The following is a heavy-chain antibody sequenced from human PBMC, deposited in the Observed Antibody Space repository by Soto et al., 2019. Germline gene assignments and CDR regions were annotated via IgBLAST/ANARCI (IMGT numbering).Heavy chain of an antibody. CDR1: GGSFSGYY. J-gene: IGHJ4*02. Sequence: PSETLSLTCAVYGGSFSGYYWSWIRQPPGKGLEWIGEINHSGSTNYNPSLKSRVTISVDTSKNQFSLKLSPVTAADTAVYYCARAYGGYADYWGQGALVTVSS. CDR3: ARAYGGYADY. V-gene: IGHV4-34*01. CDR2: INHSGST. D-gene: IGHD5-12*01.